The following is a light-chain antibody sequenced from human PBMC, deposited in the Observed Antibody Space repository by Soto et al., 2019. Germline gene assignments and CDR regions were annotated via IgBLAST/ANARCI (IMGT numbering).Light chain of an antibody. CDR1: PRLSSRY. Sequence: EIVLTQSPGTLSLSPGERVTLSCRTSPRLSSRYLAWFQQKPGQAPRILIYGASNRAAGTPDRFSGGGSQTDFRLTISRVEAEGSAVFCCQQQGVSPYPFGQGTRLEIK. CDR3: QQQGVSPYP. V-gene: IGKV3-20*01. J-gene: IGKJ2*01. CDR2: GAS.